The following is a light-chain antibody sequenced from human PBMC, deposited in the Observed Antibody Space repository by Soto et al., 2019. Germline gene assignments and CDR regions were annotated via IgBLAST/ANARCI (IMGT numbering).Light chain of an antibody. CDR3: QQYNTYST. CDR2: DAS. J-gene: IGKJ5*01. V-gene: IGKV1-5*02. CDR1: QSISSW. Sequence: DIQMTQSPSTLSASVGYTVTIICRASQSISSWLAWYQQKGGKAPKLLIYDASSLQSGVPSRFSGIGSGTEFTLTISSLQPDDFATYYCQQYNTYSTFGQGTRLEI.